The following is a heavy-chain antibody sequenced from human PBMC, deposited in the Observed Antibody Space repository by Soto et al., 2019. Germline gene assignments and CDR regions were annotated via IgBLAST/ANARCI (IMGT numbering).Heavy chain of an antibody. CDR1: GGTFSSYT. J-gene: IGHJ6*02. CDR3: ARDASSSWQPSSYYYYGMDV. D-gene: IGHD6-13*01. Sequence: QVQLVQSGAEVKKPGSSVKVSCKASGGTFSSYTISWVRQSPGQGLEWMGRIIPILGIANYAQKFQGRVTITADKPTSIAYMELSSLRSEDPAVYYCARDASSSWQPSSYYYYGMDVGGQGTTVTGSS. CDR2: IIPILGIA. V-gene: IGHV1-69*08.